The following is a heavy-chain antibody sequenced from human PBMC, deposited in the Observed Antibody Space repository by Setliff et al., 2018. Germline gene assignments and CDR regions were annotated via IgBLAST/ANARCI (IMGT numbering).Heavy chain of an antibody. V-gene: IGHV3-30*19. CDR2: ISYDGSNK. CDR3: ARELTGEVDYCYYGMDV. J-gene: IGHJ6*02. Sequence: PGGSLRLSCATSGFSFRSYALHWVRQAPGKGLEWVAVISYDGSNKYYADSVKGRFTISRDNSKNTLYLQMNSLRAEDAAVYYCARELTGEVDYCYYGMDVWGQGTTVTVSS. CDR1: GFSFRSYA. D-gene: IGHD1-26*01.